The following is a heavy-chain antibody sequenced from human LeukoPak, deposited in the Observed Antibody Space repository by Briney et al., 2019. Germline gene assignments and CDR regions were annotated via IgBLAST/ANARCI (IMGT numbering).Heavy chain of an antibody. J-gene: IGHJ4*02. CDR2: INPNSGGT. CDR3: ARDLKEHCSGGSCYSARKRGGTDY. CDR1: GYTFTDYY. Sequence: ASVKVSCKASGYTFTDYYMHWVRQAPGQGLEWMGWINPNSGGTNYAQKFQGRVTMTRDTSISTAYMELSRLRSDDTAVYYCARDLKEHCSGGSCYSARKRGGTDYWGQGTLVTVSS. V-gene: IGHV1-2*02. D-gene: IGHD2-15*01.